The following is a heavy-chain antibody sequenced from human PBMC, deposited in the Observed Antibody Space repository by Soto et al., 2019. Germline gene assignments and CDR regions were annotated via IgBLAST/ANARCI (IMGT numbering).Heavy chain of an antibody. J-gene: IGHJ5*02. Sequence: QVQLVESGGGVVQPGRSLRLSCAASGFTFSTYGMHWVRHAPGKGLEWVAVVSHDGSDKYYADSVKGRFTISRDNSKNTLYLQMNSLRPEDTAVYYCAKGVWLRLPDFDPWGQGTLVTVSS. CDR2: VSHDGSDK. V-gene: IGHV3-30*18. CDR3: AKGVWLRLPDFDP. CDR1: GFTFSTYG. D-gene: IGHD5-12*01.